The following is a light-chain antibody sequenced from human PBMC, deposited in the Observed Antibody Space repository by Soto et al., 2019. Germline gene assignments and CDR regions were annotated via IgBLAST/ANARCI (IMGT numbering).Light chain of an antibody. V-gene: IGLV2-23*01. CDR1: STDVGSHKL. J-gene: IGLJ1*01. CDR3: CSNAVGSTYV. Sequence: QSVLTQPASVSGSPGQSITISCTVTSTDVGSHKLVSWYQQYPGNAPKLIIFEAYKRPSGVSNRFSGSKSGSTASLTISGLQAEDEADYYCCSNAVGSTYVFGTGTKVTLL. CDR2: EAY.